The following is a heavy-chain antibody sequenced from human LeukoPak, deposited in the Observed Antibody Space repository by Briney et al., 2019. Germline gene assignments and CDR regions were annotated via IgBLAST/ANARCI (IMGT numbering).Heavy chain of an antibody. V-gene: IGHV3-11*06. D-gene: IGHD1-14*01. CDR1: GFTFSDYY. J-gene: IGHJ4*02. CDR2: ISSSSSYT. CDR3: ARHSYHPDLDY. Sequence: PGGSLRLSCAASGFTFSDYYTGWIRQAPGKGLEWVSYISSSSSYTNYADSVKGRFTISRDNAKNSLYLQMNSLRAEDTAVYYCARHSYHPDLDYWGQGTLVTVSS.